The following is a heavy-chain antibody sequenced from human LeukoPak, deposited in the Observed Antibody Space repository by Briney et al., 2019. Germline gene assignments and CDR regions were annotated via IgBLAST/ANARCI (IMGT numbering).Heavy chain of an antibody. CDR1: GFTFSNYG. Sequence: PGGSLRLSCAASGFTFSNYGMNWVRQAPGKGLEWVSFTVVSGRYVYYGDSVKGRFTISRDNAKNSLYLQMNSLRAEDTAVYYCARDQNSSSWFQGDFDYWGQGTLVTVS. CDR3: ARDQNSSSWFQGDFDY. D-gene: IGHD6-13*01. V-gene: IGHV3-21*01. CDR2: TVVSGRYV. J-gene: IGHJ4*02.